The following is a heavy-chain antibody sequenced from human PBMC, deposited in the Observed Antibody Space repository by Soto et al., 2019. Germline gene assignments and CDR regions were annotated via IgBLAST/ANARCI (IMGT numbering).Heavy chain of an antibody. CDR2: ISSSSSTT. J-gene: IGHJ6*03. Sequence: PGGSLRLSCAASGFTFSSYSMNWVRQAPGKGLEWVSYISSSSSTTNHADSVKGRFTISRDNTKNTLYLQMNSLRAEDTAVYYCTRDAYYDFWSGYSAYYYYYMDVWGKGTTVTVSS. D-gene: IGHD3-3*01. CDR3: TRDAYYDFWSGYSAYYYYYMDV. CDR1: GFTFSSYS. V-gene: IGHV3-48*04.